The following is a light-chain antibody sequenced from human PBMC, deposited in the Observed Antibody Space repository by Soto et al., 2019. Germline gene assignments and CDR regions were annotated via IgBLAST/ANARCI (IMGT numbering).Light chain of an antibody. CDR1: QSVSSN. V-gene: IGKV3-15*01. J-gene: IGKJ5*01. Sequence: EIVMTQSPATLSVSPGERATLSCRASQSVSSNLAWYQQKPGQAPRLLIYGASTRATGIPARFSGSGSGTEFTLTISSLQSEDFAVYYRQQYNKWVPITFGQGTRLEIK. CDR2: GAS. CDR3: QQYNKWVPIT.